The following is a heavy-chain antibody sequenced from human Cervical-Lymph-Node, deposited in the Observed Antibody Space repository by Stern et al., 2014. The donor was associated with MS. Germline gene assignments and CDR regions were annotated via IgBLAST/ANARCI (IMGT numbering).Heavy chain of an antibody. J-gene: IGHJ6*02. CDR3: ARVNEGTAVEDYYYGLDV. CDR1: GGTFSTYA. CDR2: IIPVFGIV. Sequence: VQLGESGAEVRKPGSSVKVSCKASGGTFSTYAINWVRQAPGQGLEWMGGIIPVFGIVNYAQDFQGRVTITADAATSTAYIELSNLRSDDTAVYYCARVNEGTAVEDYYYGLDVWGQGTTVTVSS. D-gene: IGHD6-19*01. V-gene: IGHV1-69*01.